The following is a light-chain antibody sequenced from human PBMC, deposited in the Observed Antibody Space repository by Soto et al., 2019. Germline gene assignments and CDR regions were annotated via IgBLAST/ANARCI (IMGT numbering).Light chain of an antibody. CDR1: QSLLQSNGYNY. CDR2: LGS. J-gene: IGKJ5*01. CDR3: MQALQPPLT. V-gene: IGKV2-28*01. Sequence: DIVMTQSPLSLPVTPGESASISCRSSQSLLQSNGYNYLDWYLQKPGQSPQLLIYLGSNRASGVPDRFRGSGLGTDFTLKISRVEAEDVGVYYCMQALQPPLTFGQGTRLEIK.